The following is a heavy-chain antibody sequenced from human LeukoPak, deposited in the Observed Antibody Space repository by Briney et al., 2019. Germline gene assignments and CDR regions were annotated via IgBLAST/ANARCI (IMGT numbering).Heavy chain of an antibody. D-gene: IGHD1-14*01. V-gene: IGHV3-53*01. J-gene: IGHJ4*02. CDR1: GLPDITND. Sequence: GGPLTLSCGPWGLPDITNDVLGPPQAPGRGPEWVSVLYSDGNTKYADSVQGRFTISRDNPKNTLYLEMNSLSPDDTAVYYCARGVEPLAANTLVYWGERTLVTVSS. CDR2: LYSDGNT. CDR3: ARGVEPLAANTLVY.